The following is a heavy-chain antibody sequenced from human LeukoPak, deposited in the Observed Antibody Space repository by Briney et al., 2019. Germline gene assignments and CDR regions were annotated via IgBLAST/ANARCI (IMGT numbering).Heavy chain of an antibody. CDR2: IYSGGST. CDR3: ARTYGSSGLGYFDL. J-gene: IGHJ2*01. Sequence: SETLSLTCTVSGGSFSTYYWTWIRQPPGKGLEWIGYIYSGGSTNYNPSLKSRVTISLDTSKNQFSLKLTSVTAADTAVYYCARTYGSSGLGYFDLWGRGTLVTVSS. V-gene: IGHV4-4*08. CDR1: GGSFSTYY. D-gene: IGHD6-13*01.